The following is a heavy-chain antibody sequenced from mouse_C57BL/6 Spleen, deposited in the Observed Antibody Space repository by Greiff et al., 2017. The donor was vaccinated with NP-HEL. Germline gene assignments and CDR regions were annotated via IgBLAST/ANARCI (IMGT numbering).Heavy chain of an antibody. CDR2: IYPGDGDT. V-gene: IGHV1-80*01. D-gene: IGHD2-4*01. J-gene: IGHJ4*01. CDR3: ARRITRAMDY. CDR1: GYAFSSYW. Sequence: VKLQESGAELVKPGASVKISCKASGYAFSSYWMNWVKQRPGKGLEWIGQIYPGDGDTNYNGKFKGKATLTADKSSSTAYMQLSSLTSEDSAVYYCARRITRAMDYWGQGTSVTVSS.